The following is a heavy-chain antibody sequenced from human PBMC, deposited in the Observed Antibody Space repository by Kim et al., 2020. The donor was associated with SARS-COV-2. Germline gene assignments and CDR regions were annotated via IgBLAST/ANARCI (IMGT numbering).Heavy chain of an antibody. J-gene: IGHJ5*02. CDR3: ASHYGSGFDP. Sequence: STNYTPPRKSRITLSVDTSKTHFSLKLTSVTAADTAVYYCASHYGSGFDPWGQGTLVTVSS. V-gene: IGHV4-61*03. CDR2: ST. D-gene: IGHD3-10*01.